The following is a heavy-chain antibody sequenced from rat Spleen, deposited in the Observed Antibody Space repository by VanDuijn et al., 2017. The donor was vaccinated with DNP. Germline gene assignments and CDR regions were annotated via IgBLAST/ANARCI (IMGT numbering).Heavy chain of an antibody. Sequence: EMQLQESGPGLVKPSQSLSLTCSVTGYSITTSYRWNWIRKFPGNELEWMGDIPSAGNTNNSPSLKRRISITRDTSKNHFFLQVNSVTTEDTATYYCARSMLQWPYWYFDFWGPGTRVTVSS. CDR1: GYSITTSYR. CDR2: IPSAGNT. CDR3: ARSMLQWPYWYFDF. D-gene: IGHD1-1*01. V-gene: IGHV3-3*01. J-gene: IGHJ1*01.